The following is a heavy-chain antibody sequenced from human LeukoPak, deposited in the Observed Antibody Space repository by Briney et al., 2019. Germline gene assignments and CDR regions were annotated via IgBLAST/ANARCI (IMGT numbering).Heavy chain of an antibody. V-gene: IGHV4-38-2*01. CDR1: GYSISSGYY. J-gene: IGHJ4*02. D-gene: IGHD4-11*01. Sequence: PSETLSLTCAVSGYSISSGYYWGWIRPPPGKGLEWIGSIYHSGSTYYNPSLKSRVTISVDTSKNQFSLKLSSVTAADTAVYYCARQGVVTTVSYFDYWGQGTLVTVSS. CDR2: IYHSGST. CDR3: ARQGVVTTVSYFDY.